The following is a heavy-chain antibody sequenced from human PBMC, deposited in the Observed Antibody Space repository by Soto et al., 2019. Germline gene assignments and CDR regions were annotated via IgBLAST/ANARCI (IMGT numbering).Heavy chain of an antibody. CDR2: INHSGST. D-gene: IGHD2-21*01. CDR1: GGSFSGYY. CDR3: ARAVVNSSLDY. V-gene: IGHV4-34*01. J-gene: IGHJ4*02. Sequence: QVQLQQCGAGLLKPSETLSLTCAVYGGSFSGYYWSWIRQPPGKGLEWIGEINHSGSTNYNPSLKSRVTISVDTSKNQFSLKLSSVTAADTAVYYCARAVVNSSLDYWGQGTLVTVSS.